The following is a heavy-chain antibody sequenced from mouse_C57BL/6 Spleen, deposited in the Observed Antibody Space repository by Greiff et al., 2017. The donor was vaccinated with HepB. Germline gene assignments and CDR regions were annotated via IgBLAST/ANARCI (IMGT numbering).Heavy chain of an antibody. Sequence: QVQLQQPGAELVMPGASVKLSCKASGYTFTSYWMHWVKQRPGQGLEWIGEIDPSDSYNNYNQKFKGKSTLTVDKSSSTAYMQLSSLTSEDSAVYYCARGNWDKYFDYWGQGTTLTVSS. CDR1: GYTFTSYW. J-gene: IGHJ2*01. D-gene: IGHD4-1*01. CDR3: ARGNWDKYFDY. V-gene: IGHV1-69*01. CDR2: IDPSDSYN.